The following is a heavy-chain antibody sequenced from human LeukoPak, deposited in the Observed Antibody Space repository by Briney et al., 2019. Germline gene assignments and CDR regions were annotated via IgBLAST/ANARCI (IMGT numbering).Heavy chain of an antibody. CDR1: GFTFSNAW. Sequence: GGSLRLSCAASGFTFSNAWMSWVRQAPGKGLEWVGRIKSKTDGGTTYYAAPVKGRFTISRDDSKNTLYLQMNSLKTEDTAVYYCTTGAEDTAMTNIDYWGQGTLVTVSS. V-gene: IGHV3-15*01. CDR3: TTGAEDTAMTNIDY. D-gene: IGHD5-18*01. CDR2: IKSKTDGGTT. J-gene: IGHJ4*02.